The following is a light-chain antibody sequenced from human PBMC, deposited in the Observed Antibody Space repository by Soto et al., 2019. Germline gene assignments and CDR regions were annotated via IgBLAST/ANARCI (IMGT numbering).Light chain of an antibody. CDR2: RND. CDR3: AAWDDSLSGHVV. CDR1: SSNIGLNP. J-gene: IGLJ2*01. V-gene: IGLV1-47*01. Sequence: QSVLTQPPSASGTPGQRVTISCSGSSSNIGLNPVYWYQQLPGTAPKLLVYRNDQRPSGIPDRFSGSKSGTSASLAISGLRSDDEADYYCAAWDDSLSGHVVFGGGTKVTVL.